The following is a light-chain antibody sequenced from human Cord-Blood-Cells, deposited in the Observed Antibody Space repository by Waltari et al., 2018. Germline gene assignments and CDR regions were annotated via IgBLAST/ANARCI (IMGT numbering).Light chain of an antibody. CDR1: QGTRND. Sequence: DIKMTQSPSSLSASVGDRLTITCRGSQGTRNDLGWYQQKPGKAPKRLIYAASSLQSGVPSRCSGSGSGTDFTLTISSLQPEDFATYYCLQHKSYPYTFGQVTKLGIK. CDR2: AAS. J-gene: IGKJ2*01. CDR3: LQHKSYPYT. V-gene: IGKV1-17*01.